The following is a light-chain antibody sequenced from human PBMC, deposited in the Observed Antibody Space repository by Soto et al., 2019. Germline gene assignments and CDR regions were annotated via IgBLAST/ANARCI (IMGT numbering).Light chain of an antibody. CDR1: TSNIESNT. CDR3: AAWDDSLNYVL. V-gene: IGLV1-44*01. Sequence: QSVLTQPPSTSGTPGQTVTISCSGSTSNIESNTANWYQQLPGSAPRLVIYSNDLRPSGVPDRFSGSKSGTSASLAISGLQSEDEAVYCCAAWDDSLNYVLFGGGTKVTVL. J-gene: IGLJ2*01. CDR2: SND.